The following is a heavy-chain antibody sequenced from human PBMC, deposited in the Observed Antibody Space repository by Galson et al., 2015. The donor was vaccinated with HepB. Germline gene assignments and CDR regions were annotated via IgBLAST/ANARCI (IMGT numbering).Heavy chain of an antibody. CDR2: IYYSGST. Sequence: ETLSLTCTVSGGSISSGGYYWSWIRQHPGKGLEWIGYIYYSGSTNYNPSLKSRVTISVDTSKNQFSLKLSSVTAADTAVYYCVREINGDYLDFWGQGTLVTVSS. CDR3: VREINGDYLDF. CDR1: GGSISSGGYY. V-gene: IGHV4-61*08. D-gene: IGHD4-17*01. J-gene: IGHJ4*02.